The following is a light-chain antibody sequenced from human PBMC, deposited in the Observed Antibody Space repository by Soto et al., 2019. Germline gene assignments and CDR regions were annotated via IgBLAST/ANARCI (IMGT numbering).Light chain of an antibody. CDR3: CSYAGSSTV. CDR1: SSDVGGYNL. CDR2: EVS. J-gene: IGLJ1*01. V-gene: IGLV2-23*02. Sequence: QSVLTQPASVSGSPGQSITISCTGTSSDVGGYNLVSWYQQHPGKAPKLMICEVSKRPSGVSNRFSGSKSGNTASLTISGLQAEDEADYYCCSYAGSSTVFRTATKVTVL.